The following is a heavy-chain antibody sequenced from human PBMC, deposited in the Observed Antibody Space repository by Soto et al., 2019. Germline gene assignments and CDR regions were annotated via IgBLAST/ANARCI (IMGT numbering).Heavy chain of an antibody. Sequence: PGGSLRLSCAASGSTFSSYWMHWVRQAPGKGLVWVSRINSDGSSTSYADSVKGRFTISRDNAKNTLYLQMNSLRAEDTAVHYCARDTVTTWFDPWGQGTLVTVSS. CDR1: GSTFSSYW. V-gene: IGHV3-74*01. CDR2: INSDGSST. CDR3: ARDTVTTWFDP. D-gene: IGHD4-4*01. J-gene: IGHJ5*02.